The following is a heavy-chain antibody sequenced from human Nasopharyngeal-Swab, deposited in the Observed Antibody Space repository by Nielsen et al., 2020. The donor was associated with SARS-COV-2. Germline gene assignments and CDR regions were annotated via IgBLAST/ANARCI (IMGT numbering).Heavy chain of an antibody. V-gene: IGHV3-33*08. J-gene: IGHJ3*02. CDR2: IWYDGSNK. CDR3: ARGNRPVAFDI. D-gene: IGHD2/OR15-2a*01. CDR1: GFTFSSYG. Sequence: GESLKISCAASGFTFSSYGMHWVRQAPGKGLEWVAVIWYDGSNKYYADSVKGRFTISRDNSKNTLYLQMNSLRAEDTAVYYCARGNRPVAFDIWGQGTMVTVS.